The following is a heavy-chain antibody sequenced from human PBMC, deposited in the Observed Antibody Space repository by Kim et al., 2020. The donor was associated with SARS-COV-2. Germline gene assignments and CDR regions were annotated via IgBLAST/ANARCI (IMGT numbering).Heavy chain of an antibody. J-gene: IGHJ4*02. CDR3: AREVVPAANFDY. D-gene: IGHD2-2*01. V-gene: IGHV4-59*01. Sequence: NYNPSLKSRVTISVDTSKNQFSLKLSSVTAADTAVYYCAREVVPAANFDYWGQGTLVTVSP.